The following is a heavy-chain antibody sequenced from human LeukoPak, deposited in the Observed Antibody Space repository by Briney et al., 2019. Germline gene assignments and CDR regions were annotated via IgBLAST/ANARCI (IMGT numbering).Heavy chain of an antibody. CDR3: AKGRGVEYFDY. CDR2: IRSDGSEN. J-gene: IGHJ4*02. D-gene: IGHD3-10*01. Sequence: QPGGSLRLSCAASGFTFSSSGMHWVRQAPGKGLEWVTFIRSDGSENYYADSVKGRFTISRDNSKNTLYLQMNSLRAEDTAVYHCAKGRGVEYFDYGGQGTLVTVS. V-gene: IGHV3-30*02. CDR1: GFTFSSSG.